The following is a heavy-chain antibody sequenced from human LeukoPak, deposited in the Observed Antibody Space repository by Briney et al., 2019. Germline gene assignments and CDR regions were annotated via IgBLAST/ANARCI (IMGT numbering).Heavy chain of an antibody. CDR1: GYTFTGYY. Sequence: GASVKVSCKASGYTFTGYYMHWVRQAPGQGLEWMGWINPDNGGTNYAQKFQGRVTMTRDMSISTAYMELSRLRSDDTAVYYCARVLGGLAFRTFDYWGQGTLVTVSS. CDR3: ARVLGGLAFRTFDY. V-gene: IGHV1-2*02. CDR2: INPDNGGT. J-gene: IGHJ4*02. D-gene: IGHD3-16*01.